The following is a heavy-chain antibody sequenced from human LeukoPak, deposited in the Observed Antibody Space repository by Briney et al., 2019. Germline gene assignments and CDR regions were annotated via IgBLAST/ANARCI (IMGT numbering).Heavy chain of an antibody. CDR1: GYTFTSYY. CDR3: ARDLYYYDSSGYYYRDDYYFDY. CDR2: INPSGGST. J-gene: IGHJ4*02. D-gene: IGHD3-22*01. Sequence: ASVKVSYKASGYTFTSYYMHWVRQAPGQGLEWMGIINPSGGSTSYAQKFQGRVTMTRDMSTSTVYMELSSLRSEDTAVYYCARDLYYYDSSGYYYRDDYYFDYWGQGTLVTVSS. V-gene: IGHV1-46*01.